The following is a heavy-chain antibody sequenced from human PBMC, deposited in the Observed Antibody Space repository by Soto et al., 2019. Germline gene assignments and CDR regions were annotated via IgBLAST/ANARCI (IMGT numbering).Heavy chain of an antibody. CDR3: ARQGMIEVVVAATNYYYMDV. J-gene: IGHJ6*03. V-gene: IGHV5-51*01. CDR1: GYSFTSYW. CDR2: IYPGDSDT. Sequence: GESLKISCNGSGYSFTSYWIGWVRQMPGKGLEWMGIIYPGDSDTRYSPSFQGQVTISADKSISTAYLQWSSLKASDTAMYYCARQGMIEVVVAATNYYYMDVWGKGTTVTVSS. D-gene: IGHD2-15*01.